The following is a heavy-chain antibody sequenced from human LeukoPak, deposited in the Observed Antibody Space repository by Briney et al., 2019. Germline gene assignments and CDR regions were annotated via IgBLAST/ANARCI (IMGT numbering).Heavy chain of an antibody. CDR2: IYYRGST. CDR1: GDSISSSSYY. CDR3: ARRRYYDSTGYLD. J-gene: IGHJ1*01. V-gene: IGHV4-39*01. Sequence: SETLSLTCTISGDSISSSSYYWGWIRQPPGKGLEWIGDIYYRGSTYYSPSLKSRVSISIDTSNNQFSLTLNSVTAVDTALYFCARRRYYDSTGYLDWGQGTLVTVSS. D-gene: IGHD3-22*01.